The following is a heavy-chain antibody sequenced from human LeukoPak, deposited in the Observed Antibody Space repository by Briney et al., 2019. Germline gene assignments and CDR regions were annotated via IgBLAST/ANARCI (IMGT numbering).Heavy chain of an antibody. CDR1: GYTFTSYG. Sequence: ASVKVSSTASGYTFTSYGISWVRQAPGQGLEWMGWISAYNGNTNYAQKLQGRVTMTTDTSTSPAYMELRSLKSDDTAVYYCARVRTVTTAAFYPWGQGTLVTVSS. CDR2: ISAYNGNT. J-gene: IGHJ5*02. V-gene: IGHV1-18*01. CDR3: ARVRTVTTAAFYP. D-gene: IGHD4-17*01.